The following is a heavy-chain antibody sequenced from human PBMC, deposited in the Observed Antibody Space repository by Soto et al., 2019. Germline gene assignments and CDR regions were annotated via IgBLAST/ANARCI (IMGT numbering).Heavy chain of an antibody. V-gene: IGHV1-24*01. J-gene: IGHJ3*02. D-gene: IGHD6-19*01. CDR1: GYTLTELS. CDR3: AATVAGTGEDAFDI. CDR2: FDPEDGET. Sequence: ASVKVSCKVSGYTLTELSMHWVRQAPGKGLEWMGGFDPEDGETIYAQKFQGRVTMTEDTSTDTAYMELSSLRSEDTAVYYCAATVAGTGEDAFDIWGQGTMVTVSS.